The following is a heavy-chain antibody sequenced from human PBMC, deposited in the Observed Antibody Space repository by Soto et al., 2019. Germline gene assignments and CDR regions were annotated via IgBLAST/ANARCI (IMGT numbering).Heavy chain of an antibody. CDR3: GGEGGGELLGY. J-gene: IGHJ4*02. Sequence: EVQLVESGGGLVQPGGSLRLSCAASGFTFSSYEMNWVRQAPGKGLEWVSYISSSGSTIYYADSVKGRFTISRDNAKNPLYLEMNSLGGEDPGVYYWGGEGGGELLGYWGQGTLVTVSS. V-gene: IGHV3-48*03. D-gene: IGHD1-26*01. CDR2: ISSSGSTI. CDR1: GFTFSSYE.